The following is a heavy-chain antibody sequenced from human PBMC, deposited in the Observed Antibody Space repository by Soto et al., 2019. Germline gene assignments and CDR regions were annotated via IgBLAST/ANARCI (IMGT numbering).Heavy chain of an antibody. D-gene: IGHD6-19*01. CDR2: ISYDGSNK. CDR1: GFTFSSYA. J-gene: IGHJ4*02. V-gene: IGHV3-30-3*01. Sequence: QVQLMESGGGVVQPGRSLRLSCAASGFTFSSYAMHWVRQAPGKGLEWVAVISYDGSNKYYADSVKGRFTISRDNSKNTLYLQMNSLRAEDTAVYYCARDHEAVAGTPFDYWGQGTLVTVSS. CDR3: ARDHEAVAGTPFDY.